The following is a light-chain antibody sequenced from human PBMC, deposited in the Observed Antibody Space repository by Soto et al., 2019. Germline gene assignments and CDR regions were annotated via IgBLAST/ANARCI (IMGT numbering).Light chain of an antibody. Sequence: DIQMTQSPSSLSASVGDRVTITCRASQGVSAYLLWYQQRQGRAPRLLIYSASSLLSGVPSRFSGSGSGTTFTLTISRLQPEDFATYYCQQSYRTPHTFGQGTKLETK. CDR3: QQSYRTPHT. CDR1: QGVSAY. J-gene: IGKJ2*01. V-gene: IGKV1-39*01. CDR2: SAS.